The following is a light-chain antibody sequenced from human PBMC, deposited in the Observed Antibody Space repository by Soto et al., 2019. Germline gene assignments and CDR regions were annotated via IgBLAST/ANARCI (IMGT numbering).Light chain of an antibody. CDR2: AAS. V-gene: IGKV1-39*01. Sequence: DIQMTQSPSSLSASVGDRVTITCQASQDISNFLNWYQHKPGKAPKLLIYAASSLQSGVPSRFSGSGSGADFTLTIRSLQPEDFATYYCQQSYRTWTFGQGTKVDI. CDR3: QQSYRTWT. J-gene: IGKJ1*01. CDR1: QDISNF.